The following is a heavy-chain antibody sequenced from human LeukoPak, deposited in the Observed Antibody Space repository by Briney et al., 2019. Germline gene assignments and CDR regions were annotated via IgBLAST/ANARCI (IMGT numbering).Heavy chain of an antibody. CDR3: AKARIWFGELSDFEY. CDR2: IKSKAAGGTT. CDR1: GFTFRNAW. D-gene: IGHD3-10*01. Sequence: GGSLRLSCAASGFTFRNAWMTWVRQAPGKGLEWVGRIKSKAAGGTTDYAAPVKGRFAISRDDSENTLYLQMNSLRAEDTALYYCAKARIWFGELSDFEYWGQGTLVTVSS. V-gene: IGHV3-15*05. J-gene: IGHJ4*02.